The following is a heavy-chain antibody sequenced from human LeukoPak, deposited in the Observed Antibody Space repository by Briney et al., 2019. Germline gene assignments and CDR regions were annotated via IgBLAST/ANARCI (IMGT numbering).Heavy chain of an antibody. V-gene: IGHV4-38-2*02. CDR2: IYHSGST. D-gene: IGHD3-10*01. CDR1: GYSISCGYY. Sequence: PSETLSLTCAVSGYSISCGYYWGWIRQPPGKGLEWIGSIYHSGSTYYNPSLKSRVTISVDTSKNQFSLKLSSVTAADTAVYYCARDWVYGSGSYYYHPPFDYWGQGTLVTVSS. CDR3: ARDWVYGSGSYYYHPPFDY. J-gene: IGHJ4*02.